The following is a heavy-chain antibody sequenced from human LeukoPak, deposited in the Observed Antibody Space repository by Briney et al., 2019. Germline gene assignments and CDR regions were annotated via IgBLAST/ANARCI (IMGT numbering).Heavy chain of an antibody. J-gene: IGHJ6*02. CDR1: GGSISSYY. CDR3: ARAYSGSYPYGMDV. CDR2: IYYSGST. V-gene: IGHV4-59*01. Sequence: SETLSLTCTVSGGSISSYYWSWIRQPPGKGLEWIGYIYYSGSTNYNPSLKSRVTISVDTSKNQFSLKLSSVTAADTAEYYCARAYSGSYPYGMDVWGQGTTVTVSS. D-gene: IGHD1-26*01.